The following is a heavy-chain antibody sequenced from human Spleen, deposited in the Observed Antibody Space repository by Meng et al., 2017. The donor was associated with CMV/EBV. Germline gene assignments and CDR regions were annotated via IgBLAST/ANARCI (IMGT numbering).Heavy chain of an antibody. CDR1: DGSVSSGRSY. V-gene: IGHV4-61*01. J-gene: IGHJ3*02. CDR2: ISYIGST. CDR3: ARDILERNAFDM. Sequence: TVSDGSVSSGRSYWSWLRQPPGQGLEWIGYISYIGSTNYNPSLKSRVTISVDTSKNQFSLKLSSVTAADTAVFYCARDILERNAFDMWGQGTMVTVSS. D-gene: IGHD1-1*01.